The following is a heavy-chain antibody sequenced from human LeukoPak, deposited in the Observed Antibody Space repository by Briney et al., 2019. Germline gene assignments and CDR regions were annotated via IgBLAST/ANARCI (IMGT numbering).Heavy chain of an antibody. CDR2: INPDGSGT. CDR1: GFSFSPYW. CDR3: ASLFGGVTTFDY. V-gene: IGHV3-7*01. Sequence: QSGGSLRLSCAASGFSFSPYWMSWVRQGPGKGLGWVASINPDGSGTSYVDSVKGRFTISRHTAQNSLYLQMNSLSAEDTAVYYCASLFGGVTTFDYWGQGTLVTVSS. J-gene: IGHJ4*02. D-gene: IGHD4-17*01.